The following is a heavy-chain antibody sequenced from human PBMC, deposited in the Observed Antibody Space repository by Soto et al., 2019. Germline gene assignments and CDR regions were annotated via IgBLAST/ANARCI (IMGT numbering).Heavy chain of an antibody. CDR3: ARRIVVVVAATPFDAFDI. J-gene: IGHJ3*02. D-gene: IGHD2-15*01. V-gene: IGHV4-4*02. CDR2: IYHSGST. CDR1: SGSISSSNW. Sequence: QVQLQESGPGLVKPSGTLSLTCAVSSGSISSSNWWSWVRQPPGKGLEWIGEIYHSGSTNYNPSLKSRVTISVDKSKNQFYLKLSSVTAADTAVYYCARRIVVVVAATPFDAFDIWGQGTMVTVSS.